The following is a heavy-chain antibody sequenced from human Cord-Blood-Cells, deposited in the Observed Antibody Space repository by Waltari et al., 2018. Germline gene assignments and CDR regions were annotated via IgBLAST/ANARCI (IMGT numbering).Heavy chain of an antibody. CDR3: ARGYSSSYYYYGMDV. CDR2: INPNSGGT. D-gene: IGHD6-6*01. Sequence: QVQLVQSGAEVKKPGASVKVSCKASGYTFTGYYMPWVRQAPGQGLEWMGWINPNSGGTNYAQKFQGRVTMTRDTSISTAYMELSRLRSDDTAVYYCARGYSSSYYYYGMDVWGQGTTVTVS. CDR1: GYTFTGYY. J-gene: IGHJ6*02. V-gene: IGHV1-2*02.